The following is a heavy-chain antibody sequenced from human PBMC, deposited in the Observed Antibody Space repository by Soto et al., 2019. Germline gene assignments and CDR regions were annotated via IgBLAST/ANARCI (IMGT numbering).Heavy chain of an antibody. Sequence: QITLKESGPTLVKPTQNLTLTCTFSGFSLSTSGVSVGWIRQPPGKALEWLALIYWDDDKRYSPSLKRRLTISKDTSKNQVVLTMTNMNPVDTATYYCAHRYGDRESYWGQGTLVTVSS. D-gene: IGHD7-27*01. CDR1: GFSLSTSGVS. CDR2: IYWDDDK. V-gene: IGHV2-5*02. CDR3: AHRYGDRESY. J-gene: IGHJ4*02.